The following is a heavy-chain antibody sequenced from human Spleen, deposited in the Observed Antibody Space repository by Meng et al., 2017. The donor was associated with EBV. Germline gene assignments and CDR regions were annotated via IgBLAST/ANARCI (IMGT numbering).Heavy chain of an antibody. CDR3: ASRGDGIFSNYDWFDL. CDR1: GGSFTGHY. J-gene: IGHJ5*02. D-gene: IGHD3-22*01. Sequence: QGQLKQWGAGLLKPSRTLSLTCAVDGGSFTGHYWSWIRQPPGKGLEWIGEVDQSGVSNYNPSLKSRVTMSLDTSKNQFSLKLSSVSAADTAVYYCASRGDGIFSNYDWFDLWGQGTLVTVSS. V-gene: IGHV4-34*01. CDR2: VDQSGVS.